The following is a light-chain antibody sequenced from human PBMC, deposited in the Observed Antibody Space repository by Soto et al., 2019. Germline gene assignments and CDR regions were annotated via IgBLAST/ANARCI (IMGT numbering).Light chain of an antibody. V-gene: IGKV1-13*02. Sequence: AIQLTQSPSSLSASVGDRVTITCRASQGISSYLAWYQQKPGKAPKLLIYDVFTLASGAPSRFSGRGSGTDFPLTISCLQSEDFATYYCQQYYSYPRTFGQGTKVDI. CDR1: QGISSY. CDR3: QQYYSYPRT. CDR2: DVF. J-gene: IGKJ1*01.